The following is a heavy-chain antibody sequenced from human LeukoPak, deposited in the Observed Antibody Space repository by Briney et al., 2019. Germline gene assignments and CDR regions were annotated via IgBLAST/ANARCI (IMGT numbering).Heavy chain of an antibody. D-gene: IGHD3-9*01. CDR1: GYTFTGSY. J-gene: IGHJ4*02. CDR3: ARQPYFDWLLSLDY. CDR2: INPNSGGT. Sequence: ASVKVSCKASGYTFTGSYMHWVRQAPGQGLEWMGWINPNSGGTNYAKKFQSRVTMTRDTSISTAYTQLSRLRSDDTAVYYCARQPYFDWLLSLDYWGQGTLVTVSS. V-gene: IGHV1-2*02.